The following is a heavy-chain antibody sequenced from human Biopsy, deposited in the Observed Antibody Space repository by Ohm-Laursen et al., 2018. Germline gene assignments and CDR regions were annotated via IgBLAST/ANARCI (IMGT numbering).Heavy chain of an antibody. CDR3: ARVEGEQLINSGMDV. D-gene: IGHD1-1*01. J-gene: IGHJ6*02. CDR2: IYHSGIT. Sequence: TLSLTCTVSGGPFGINSHYWIWIRQHPGKGLEWIAYIYHSGITFSNPSLGSRITISANTSANRFSLSLTSVTAADTAVYYCARVEGEQLINSGMDVWGQGTTVTVSS. CDR1: GGPFGINSHY. V-gene: IGHV4-31*02.